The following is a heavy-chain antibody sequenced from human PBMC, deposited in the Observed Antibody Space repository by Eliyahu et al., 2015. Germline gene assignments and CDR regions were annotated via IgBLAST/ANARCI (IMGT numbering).Heavy chain of an antibody. Sequence: EVQLVESGGGLVQPGGSLRLXGAASGXXXRTXWMHWVRQAPGKGLVWVSRINSDGSSTTYADSVKGRFTISRDNAKNMLYLQMNSLRAEDTAIYYCARAPYYSSGYDYPFEYWGQGTLVTVSS. D-gene: IGHD3-22*01. CDR1: GXXXRTXW. CDR3: ARAPYYSSGYDYPFEY. V-gene: IGHV3-74*01. CDR2: INSDGSST. J-gene: IGHJ4*02.